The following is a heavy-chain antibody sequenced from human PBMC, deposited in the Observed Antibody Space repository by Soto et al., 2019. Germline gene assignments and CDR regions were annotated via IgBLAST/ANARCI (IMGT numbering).Heavy chain of an antibody. Sequence: GGSLRLSCAASGFTFTRYWMSWVRQAPGKGLEWVANIKQDGSEKYYVDSAKGRFTISRDNAKNSLYLQMNSLRVEDTAVYYCARSPYFFRGPLDYWGQGTLVTVSS. J-gene: IGHJ4*02. CDR1: GFTFTRYW. CDR3: ARSPYFFRGPLDY. D-gene: IGHD3-9*01. V-gene: IGHV3-7*03. CDR2: IKQDGSEK.